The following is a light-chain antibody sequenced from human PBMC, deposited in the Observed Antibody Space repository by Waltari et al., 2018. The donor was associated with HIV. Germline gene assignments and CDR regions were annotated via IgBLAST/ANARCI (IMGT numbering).Light chain of an antibody. CDR1: NLGRNS. Sequence: SYVLTQAPSLSVAPGQTATISCGNLGRNSVQWYRQKPGRAPLLVVLDDVARSSGIPARFSGARSGERATLTIRGVEAGDEADYYCQVWDRSYKEAVFGGGT. CDR3: QVWDRSYKEAV. CDR2: DDV. J-gene: IGLJ2*01. V-gene: IGLV3-21*02.